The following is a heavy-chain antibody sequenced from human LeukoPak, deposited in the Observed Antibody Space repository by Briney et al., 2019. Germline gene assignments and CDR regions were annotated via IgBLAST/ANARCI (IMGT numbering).Heavy chain of an antibody. CDR2: ISGSGGST. Sequence: PEGSLRLSCAASGFTFSNYAMSWVRQAPGKGLEWVSGISGSGGSTYYADSVKGRFTISRDNSKNTLYLQMNSLRAEDTAIYYCAKELSGSRNVWGKGTTVTVSS. CDR3: AKELSGSRNV. CDR1: GFTFSNYA. V-gene: IGHV3-23*01. D-gene: IGHD1-26*01. J-gene: IGHJ6*04.